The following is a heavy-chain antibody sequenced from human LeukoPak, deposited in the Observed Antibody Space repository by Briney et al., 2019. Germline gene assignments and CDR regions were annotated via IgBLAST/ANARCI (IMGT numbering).Heavy chain of an antibody. J-gene: IGHJ3*02. CDR2: ISGSGGST. CDR1: GFTFSSYA. Sequence: GRSLRLSCAASGFTFSSYAMSWVRQAPGKGLEWVSAISGSGGSTYYADSVKGRFTISRDNSKNTLYLQMNSLRAEDTAVYYCAKVKADYYGSGTPRGAFDIWGQGTMVTVSS. V-gene: IGHV3-23*01. CDR3: AKVKADYYGSGTPRGAFDI. D-gene: IGHD3-10*01.